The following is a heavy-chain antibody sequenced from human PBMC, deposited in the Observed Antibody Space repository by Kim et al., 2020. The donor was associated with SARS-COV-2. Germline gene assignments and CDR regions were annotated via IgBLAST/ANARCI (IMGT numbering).Heavy chain of an antibody. Sequence: SETLSLTCTVSGGSISSYYWSWIRQPPGKGLEWIGYIYYSGSTNYNPSLKSRVTISVDTSKNQFSLKLSSVTAADTAVYYCAREVGVWFGELLYPPQYYYYYMDVWGKGTTVNVSS. V-gene: IGHV4-59*01. CDR2: IYYSGST. D-gene: IGHD3-10*01. CDR3: AREVGVWFGELLYPPQYYYYYMDV. J-gene: IGHJ6*03. CDR1: GGSISSYY.